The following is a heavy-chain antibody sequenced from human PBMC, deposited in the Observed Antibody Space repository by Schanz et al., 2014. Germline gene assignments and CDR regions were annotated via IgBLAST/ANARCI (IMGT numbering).Heavy chain of an antibody. CDR1: AYSFTSYS. D-gene: IGHD3-9*01. CDR2: INTGSGDT. J-gene: IGHJ4*02. V-gene: IGHV1-3*04. CDR3: ARDAADFYDILTEEDY. Sequence: QVQLVQSGAEVKKPGASVKVSCKASAYSFTSYSMHWVRQAPGQRLEWMGWINTGSGDTKYSQNFQGRVTITRDTSASTAYMELSSLRSDDTAVYYCARDAADFYDILTEEDYWGQGTLVTVSS.